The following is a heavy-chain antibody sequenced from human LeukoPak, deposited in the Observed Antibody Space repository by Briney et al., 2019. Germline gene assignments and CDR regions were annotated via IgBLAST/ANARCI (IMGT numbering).Heavy chain of an antibody. CDR3: ARDDYDFWSGLYYMDV. V-gene: IGHV4-59*01. CDR2: IYYSGGT. Sequence: SETLSLTCTVSAGSISSYYWSWIRQPPGKGLEWIGYIYYSGGTNYNPSLKSRVTISVDTSKNQFSLKLSSVTAADTAVYYSARDDYDFWSGLYYMDVWGKGTTVTVSS. CDR1: AGSISSYY. J-gene: IGHJ6*03. D-gene: IGHD3-3*01.